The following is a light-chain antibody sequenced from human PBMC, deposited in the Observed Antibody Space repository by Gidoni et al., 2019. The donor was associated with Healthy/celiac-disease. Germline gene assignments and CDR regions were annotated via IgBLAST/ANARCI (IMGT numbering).Light chain of an antibody. CDR1: SSDVGSYNL. CDR2: EVS. J-gene: IGLJ3*02. Sequence: QSALTQPASVSGSPGQSITISCTGTSSDVGSYNLVSWYQQHPGKAPKLMIYEVSKRPSGVSNRFSGSKSGNTASLTISGLQAEDEADYYCCSYVGVFGGGTKLTVL. V-gene: IGLV2-23*02. CDR3: CSYVGV.